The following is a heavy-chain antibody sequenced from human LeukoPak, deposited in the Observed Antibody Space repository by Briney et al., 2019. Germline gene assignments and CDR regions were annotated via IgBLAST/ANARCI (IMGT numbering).Heavy chain of an antibody. CDR3: ARYKWELLSYYYYMDV. V-gene: IGHV1-18*01. CDR1: GYTFTSYD. CDR2: ISAYNGNT. Sequence: ASVKDSCKASGYTFTSYDINWVRQATGQGLEWMGWISAYNGNTNYAQKLQGRVTMTTDTSTSTAYMELRSLRSDDTAVYCCARYKWELLSYYYYMDVWGKGTTVTISS. D-gene: IGHD1-26*01. J-gene: IGHJ6*03.